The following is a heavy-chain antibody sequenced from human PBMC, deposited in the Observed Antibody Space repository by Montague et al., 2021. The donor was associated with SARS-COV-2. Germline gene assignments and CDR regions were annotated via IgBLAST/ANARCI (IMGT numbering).Heavy chain of an antibody. CDR3: ARGAPGY. CDR1: GGSFSDYY. J-gene: IGHJ4*02. V-gene: IGHV4-34*01. CDR2: INYGGST. Sequence: SETLSLTCAVYGGSFSDYYWTWIRQPPGEGLEWIGQINYGGSTKYNPSLKSRATISIDTSKNQFSLKLTSVTAADTAVYYCARGAPGYWGQGTLVTVSS. D-gene: IGHD1-1*01.